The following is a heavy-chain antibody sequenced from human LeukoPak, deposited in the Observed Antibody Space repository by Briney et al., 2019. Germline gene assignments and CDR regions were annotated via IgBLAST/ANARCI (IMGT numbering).Heavy chain of an antibody. Sequence: GASVKVSCKASGYTFISYGISWVRQAPGQELEWRGWISAYNGNTNYAQNRQGRVTMTTDTSTSTAYMELRGLRSDDTSVYYCAREGVSSWYSDCWGQGTLVTVSS. D-gene: IGHD6-13*01. CDR2: ISAYNGNT. J-gene: IGHJ4*02. V-gene: IGHV1-18*01. CDR3: AREGVSSWYSDC. CDR1: GYTFISYG.